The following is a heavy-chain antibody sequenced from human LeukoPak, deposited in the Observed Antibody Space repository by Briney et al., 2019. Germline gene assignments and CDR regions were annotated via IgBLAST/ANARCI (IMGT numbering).Heavy chain of an antibody. CDR3: ARDSSGWPGYFDY. J-gene: IGHJ4*02. V-gene: IGHV1-69*04. D-gene: IGHD6-19*01. Sequence: SVKVSCKASGGTFSSYAISWVRQAPGQGLEWMGRITPILGIANYAQKFQGRVTITADKSTSTAYMELSSLRSEDTAVYYCARDSSGWPGYFDYWGQGTLVTVSS. CDR2: ITPILGIA. CDR1: GGTFSSYA.